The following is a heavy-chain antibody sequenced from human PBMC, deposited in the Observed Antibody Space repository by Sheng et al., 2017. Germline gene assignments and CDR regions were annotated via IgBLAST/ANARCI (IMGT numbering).Heavy chain of an antibody. CDR3: ARDRQWLDIGYYYGMDV. CDR2: ISSSSSYI. D-gene: IGHD6-19*01. CDR1: GFTFSSYS. V-gene: IGHV3-21*01. Sequence: EVQLVESGGGLVKPGGSLRLSCAASGFTFSSYSMNWVRQAPGKGLEWVSSISSSSSYIYYADSVKGRFTISRDNAKNSLYLQMNSLRAEDTAVYYCARDRQWLDIGYYYGMDVWGQGTMVTV. J-gene: IGHJ6*02.